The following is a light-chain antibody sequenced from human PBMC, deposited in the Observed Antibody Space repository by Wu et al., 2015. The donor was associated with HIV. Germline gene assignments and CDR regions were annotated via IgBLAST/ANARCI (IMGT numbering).Light chain of an antibody. CDR1: QTVISSY. Sequence: EIVLTQSPGTLSLSPGERATLSCRASQTVISSYLAWYQQKPGQAPRLLIYGASTRATGIPARFSGSGSGTDFTLTISSLEPEDFAVYYCQHRSGSAPHFGQGTRLEIK. V-gene: IGKV3D-20*02. J-gene: IGKJ5*01. CDR2: GAS. CDR3: QHRSGSAPH.